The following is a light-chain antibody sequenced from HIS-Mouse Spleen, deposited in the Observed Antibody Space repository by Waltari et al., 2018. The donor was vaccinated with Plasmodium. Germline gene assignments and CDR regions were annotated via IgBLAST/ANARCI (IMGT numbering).Light chain of an antibody. CDR3: QQYNNWSFT. V-gene: IGKV3-15*01. J-gene: IGKJ3*01. CDR1: QGVSSN. CDR2: GAS. Sequence: EIVMTQSLATLSVSPGERATLSCRGSQGVSSNLAWYQQKPGQAPRPLIYGASTRATGIPARFSGSGSGTEFTLTISSLQSEDFAVYYCQQYNNWSFTFGPGTKVDIK.